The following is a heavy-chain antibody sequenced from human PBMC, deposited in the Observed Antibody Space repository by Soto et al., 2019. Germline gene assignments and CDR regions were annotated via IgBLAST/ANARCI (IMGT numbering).Heavy chain of an antibody. Sequence: EVQLVESGGGLAQPGGSLRLSCAASGFTFNTNSMNWVRQAPGKGLEWVSYISSGSNSKYYADSVKGRFTISRDNAKNSLYLQMNNLRDEDTAAYYCARGGYYYYGMDVWGQGTTVTVSS. CDR3: ARGGYYYYGMDV. CDR1: GFTFNTNS. V-gene: IGHV3-48*02. CDR2: ISSGSNSK. J-gene: IGHJ6*02.